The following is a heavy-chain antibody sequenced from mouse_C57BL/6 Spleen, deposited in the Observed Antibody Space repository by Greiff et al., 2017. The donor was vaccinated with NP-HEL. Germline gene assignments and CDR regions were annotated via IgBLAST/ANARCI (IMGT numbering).Heavy chain of an antibody. Sequence: DVKLVESGGGLVQPGGSMKLSCVASGFTFSNYWMNWVRQSPEKGLEWVAQIRLKSDNYATHYAESVKGRFTISRDDSKSSVYLQMNNLRAEDTGIYYCTVYYGNYVEYYYAMDYWGQGTSVTVSS. CDR3: TVYYGNYVEYYYAMDY. CDR2: IRLKSDNYAT. V-gene: IGHV6-3*01. CDR1: GFTFSNYW. D-gene: IGHD2-1*01. J-gene: IGHJ4*01.